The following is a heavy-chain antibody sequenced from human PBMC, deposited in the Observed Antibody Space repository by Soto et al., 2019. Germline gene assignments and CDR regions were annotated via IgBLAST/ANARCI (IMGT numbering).Heavy chain of an antibody. V-gene: IGHV3-23*01. CDR2: ITDTGGDA. D-gene: IGHD2-15*01. Sequence: GGSLRLSCVSSVITFGSRAMSCVRHSPGEGLEWVSTITDTGGDAKYADSVRGRFTISRDNSKKTLYLQMSSLRADDSAVYFCARGSTDSYPASRIFDFLGRGTLVTVSS. CDR3: ARGSTDSYPASRIFDF. CDR1: VITFGSRA. J-gene: IGHJ4*02.